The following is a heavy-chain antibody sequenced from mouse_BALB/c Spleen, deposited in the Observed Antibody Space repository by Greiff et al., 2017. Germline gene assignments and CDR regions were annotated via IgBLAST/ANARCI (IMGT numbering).Heavy chain of an antibody. D-gene: IGHD2-4*01. V-gene: IGHV14-3*02. J-gene: IGHJ3*01. CDR2: IDPANGNT. CDR1: GFNIKDTY. Sequence: VQLQQSGAELVKPGASVKLSCTASGFNIKDTYMHWVKQRPEQGLEWIGRIDPANGNTKYDPKFQGKATITADTSSNTAYLQLSSLTSEDTAVYYCASSYDYDGAWFAYWGQGTLVTVSA. CDR3: ASSYDYDGAWFAY.